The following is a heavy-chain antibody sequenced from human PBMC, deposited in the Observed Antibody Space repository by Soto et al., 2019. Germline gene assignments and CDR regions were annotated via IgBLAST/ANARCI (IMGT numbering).Heavy chain of an antibody. D-gene: IGHD3-10*01. CDR3: ARAYYYGSGSYYNVAWFDP. V-gene: IGHV4-30-2*01. J-gene: IGHJ5*02. CDR1: GGSISSGGYS. CDR2: IYHSGST. Sequence: LSLTCAVSGGSISSGGYSWSWIRQPPGKGLEWIGYIYHSGSTYYNPSLKSRVTISVDRSKNQFSLKLSSVTAADTAVYYCARAYYYGSGSYYNVAWFDPWGQGTLVTVSS.